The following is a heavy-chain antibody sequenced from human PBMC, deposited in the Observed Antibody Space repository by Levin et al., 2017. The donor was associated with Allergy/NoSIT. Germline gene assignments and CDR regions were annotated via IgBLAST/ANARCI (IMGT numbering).Heavy chain of an antibody. CDR1: GFTFSNAW. Sequence: GGSLRLSCAASGFTFSNAWMSWVRQAPGKGLEWVGRIKSKTDGGTTDYAAPVKGRFTISRDDSKNTLYLQMNSLKTEDTAVYYCTTDATHAKYYDILTGYYRPAGYYYYMDVWGKGTTVTVSS. V-gene: IGHV3-15*01. CDR2: IKSKTDGGTT. D-gene: IGHD3-9*01. J-gene: IGHJ6*03. CDR3: TTDATHAKYYDILTGYYRPAGYYYYMDV.